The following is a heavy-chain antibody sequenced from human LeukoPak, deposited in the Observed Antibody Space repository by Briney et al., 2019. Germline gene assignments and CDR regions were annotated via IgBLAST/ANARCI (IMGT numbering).Heavy chain of an antibody. D-gene: IGHD1-26*01. Sequence: SETLSLTCAVYGGSFSGYYWSWIRQPPGKGLEWIGEINHSGSTNYNPSLKSRVTISVDTSKNQFSLKLSSVTAADTAVYYCARGGWELLSPAFDIWGQGTMVTVSS. V-gene: IGHV4-34*01. CDR1: GGSFSGYY. J-gene: IGHJ3*02. CDR2: INHSGST. CDR3: ARGGWELLSPAFDI.